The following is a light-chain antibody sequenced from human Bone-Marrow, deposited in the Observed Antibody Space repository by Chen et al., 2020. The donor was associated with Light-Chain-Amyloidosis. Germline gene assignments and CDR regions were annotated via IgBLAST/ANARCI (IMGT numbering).Light chain of an antibody. J-gene: IGKJ1*01. Sequence: DIQMTQSPSTLSASIGDRVTITCRASQTVSNWVAWYQQRPGKAPKVLIYKASRLEWGVPSRFSGSESGTEFTLTISSLQPDDFATYYCQQYNSYSTWTFGQGTKVDLK. CDR2: KAS. V-gene: IGKV1-5*03. CDR1: QTVSNW. CDR3: QQYNSYSTWT.